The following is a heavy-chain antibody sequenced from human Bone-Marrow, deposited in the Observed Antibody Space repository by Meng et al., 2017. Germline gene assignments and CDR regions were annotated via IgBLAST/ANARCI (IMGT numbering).Heavy chain of an antibody. V-gene: IGHV4-39*07. J-gene: IGHJ4*02. CDR2: IYYSGST. CDR3: ARERRDTAMGDY. D-gene: IGHD5-18*01. Sequence: WVRQAPGKGLEWSGSIYYSGSTYYNPSLKSRVTISVDTSKNQFSLKLGSLTAADTAVYYYARERRDTAMGDYWGQGTLVTVSS.